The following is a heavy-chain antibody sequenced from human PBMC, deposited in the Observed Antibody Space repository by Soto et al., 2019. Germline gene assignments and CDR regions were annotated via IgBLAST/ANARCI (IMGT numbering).Heavy chain of an antibody. CDR3: ARDSGSYWGGDFDF. Sequence: NPSETLSLTCTVSGGSISNYYWSWIRQPPGKGLEWIGYIYYSGTTNYNPSLKSRVTISVDTSKNQFSLKLSSVTAADTAVYYCARDSGSYWGGDFDFWGQGTLVTVSS. D-gene: IGHD1-26*01. V-gene: IGHV4-59*01. CDR1: GGSISNYY. CDR2: IYYSGTT. J-gene: IGHJ4*02.